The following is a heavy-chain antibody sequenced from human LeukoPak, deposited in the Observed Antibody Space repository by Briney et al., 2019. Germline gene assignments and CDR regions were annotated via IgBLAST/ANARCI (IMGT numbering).Heavy chain of an antibody. CDR2: IYYSGSS. J-gene: IGHJ4*02. V-gene: IGHV4-39*01. Sequence: SETLSLTCTVSGGSISSSSYYWGWIRQPPGKGLEWIGSIYYSGSSYYNPSLKSRVIISVDTSKNQFSLKLSSVTAADTAVYYCARLLYQPLLYLFDYWGQGTLVTVSS. CDR3: ARLLYQPLLYLFDY. D-gene: IGHD2-2*02. CDR1: GGSISSSSYY.